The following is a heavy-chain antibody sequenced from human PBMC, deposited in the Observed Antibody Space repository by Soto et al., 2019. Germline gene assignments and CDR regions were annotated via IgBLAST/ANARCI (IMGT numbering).Heavy chain of an antibody. CDR2: IYYSGSN. CDR1: GGSISSSSYY. J-gene: IGHJ5*02. CDR3: ARHSYYYGSTYGCWLDP. V-gene: IGHV4-39*01. D-gene: IGHD3-10*01. Sequence: QLQLQESGPGLVKPSEILSLTCTVSGGSISSSSYYWGWIRQPPGKGLEWIASIYYSGSNYYNPSLKSRVTISVDTSKNQFSLKLRSVNAADTAVYYCARHSYYYGSTYGCWLDPWGQGSLVTVSS.